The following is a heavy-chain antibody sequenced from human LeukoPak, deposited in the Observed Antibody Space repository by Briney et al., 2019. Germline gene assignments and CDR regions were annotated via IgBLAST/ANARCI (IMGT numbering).Heavy chain of an antibody. CDR3: ATPGNDYGDPSRPFDY. D-gene: IGHD4-17*01. CDR2: IYSGGST. J-gene: IGHJ4*02. V-gene: IGHV3-53*01. CDR1: GFTVSSNY. Sequence: GGSLRPSCAASGFTVSSNYMSWVRQAPGKGLEWVSVIYSGGSTYYADSVKGRFTISRDNSKNTLYLQMNSLRAEDTAVYYCATPGNDYGDPSRPFDYWGQGTLVTVSS.